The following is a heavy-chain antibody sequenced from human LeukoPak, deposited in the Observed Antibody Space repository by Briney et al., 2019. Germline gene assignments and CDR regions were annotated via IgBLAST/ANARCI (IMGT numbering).Heavy chain of an antibody. Sequence: GASVKVSCKASGYTFTSYDINWVRQATGQGLEWMGWMNPNSGNTGYAQKFQGRVTMTRNTSISTAYMELSSLRSEDTAVYYCAREQYYYDSSGYRSTYYFDYWGQGTLVTVSS. CDR2: MNPNSGNT. D-gene: IGHD3-22*01. V-gene: IGHV1-8*01. CDR3: AREQYYYDSSGYRSTYYFDY. CDR1: GYTFTSYD. J-gene: IGHJ4*02.